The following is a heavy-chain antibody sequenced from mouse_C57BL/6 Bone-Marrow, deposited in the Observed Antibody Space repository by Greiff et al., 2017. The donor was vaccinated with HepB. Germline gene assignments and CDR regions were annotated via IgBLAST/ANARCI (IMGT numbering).Heavy chain of an antibody. CDR3: ARATTVVADYFDY. CDR1: GYAFTNYL. D-gene: IGHD1-1*01. CDR2: INPGSGGT. V-gene: IGHV1-54*01. J-gene: IGHJ2*01. Sequence: QVQLKQSGAELVRPGTSVKVSCKASGYAFTNYLIEWVKQRPGQGLEWIGVINPGSGGTNYNEKFKGKATLTADKSSSTAYMQLSSLTSEDSAVYFCARATTVVADYFDYRGQGTTLTVSS.